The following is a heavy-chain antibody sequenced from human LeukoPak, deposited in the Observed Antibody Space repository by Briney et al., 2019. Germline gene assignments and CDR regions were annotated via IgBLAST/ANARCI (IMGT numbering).Heavy chain of an antibody. CDR3: ANIARDFDCLSGYYYYYMDV. Sequence: PSETLSLTCTVSGGSISSYYWCWIRHPPEKGLEWMGYIYYSGNTNYNPFLKRRVTISVDTSKNQFSLKLSSVTAADTAVYYCANIARDFDCLSGYYYYYMDVWGKGTTVTVSS. V-gene: IGHV4-59*01. J-gene: IGHJ6*03. CDR2: IYYSGNT. D-gene: IGHD3-9*01. CDR1: GGSISSYY.